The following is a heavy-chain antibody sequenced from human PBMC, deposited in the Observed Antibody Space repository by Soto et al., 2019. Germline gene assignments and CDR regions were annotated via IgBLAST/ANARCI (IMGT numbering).Heavy chain of an antibody. Sequence: QLQLQESGPGLVKPSETLSLTCSVSGGSISSSSYFWGWIRQPPGKGLEWIGGIYYSGSTYYNPSLKRRVTVSVDTSTNQFSLKLSSVTAADTAVYYCARHPSDFWFDPWGQGTLVTVSS. J-gene: IGHJ5*02. CDR2: IYYSGST. CDR1: GGSISSSSYF. CDR3: ARHPSDFWFDP. V-gene: IGHV4-39*01. D-gene: IGHD2-21*02.